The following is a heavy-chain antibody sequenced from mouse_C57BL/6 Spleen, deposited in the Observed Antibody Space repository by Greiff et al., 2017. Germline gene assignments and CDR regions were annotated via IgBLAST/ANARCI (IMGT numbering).Heavy chain of an antibody. Sequence: VQLKESGPELVKPGASVKMSCKASGYTFTDYNMHWVKQSHGKSLEWIGYINPNNGGTSYNQKFKGKATLTVNKSSSTAYMELRSLTSEDSAVYYCAREESGIRSYAMDYWGQGTSVTVSS. D-gene: IGHD1-1*01. CDR2: INPNNGGT. V-gene: IGHV1-22*01. CDR3: AREESGIRSYAMDY. J-gene: IGHJ4*01. CDR1: GYTFTDYN.